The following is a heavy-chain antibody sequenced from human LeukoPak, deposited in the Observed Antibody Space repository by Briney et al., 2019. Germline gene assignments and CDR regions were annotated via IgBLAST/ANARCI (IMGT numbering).Heavy chain of an antibody. CDR1: GGSISSHY. V-gene: IGHV4-59*11. J-gene: IGHJ6*03. Sequence: KPSETLSLTCTVSGGSISSHYWSWIRQPPGKGLEWIGYIYYSGSTNYNPSLKSRVTISVDTSKNQFSLKLSSVTAADTAVYYCAGESTDYYYMDVWGKGTTVTVSS. CDR3: AGESTDYYYMDV. CDR2: IYYSGST.